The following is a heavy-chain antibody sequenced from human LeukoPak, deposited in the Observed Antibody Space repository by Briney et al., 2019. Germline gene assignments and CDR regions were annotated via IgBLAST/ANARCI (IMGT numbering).Heavy chain of an antibody. V-gene: IGHV4-4*02. D-gene: IGHD6-19*01. Sequence: PSGTLSLTCAVSGGSISSSNWWSWVRQPPGKGLEWIGEIYHSGSTNYNPSLKSRVTISVDKSKNQFSLKLSSVTAADTAVYYCARDIAVAGTAPGSDYWGQGTLVTVSS. J-gene: IGHJ4*02. CDR1: GGSISSSNW. CDR2: IYHSGST. CDR3: ARDIAVAGTAPGSDY.